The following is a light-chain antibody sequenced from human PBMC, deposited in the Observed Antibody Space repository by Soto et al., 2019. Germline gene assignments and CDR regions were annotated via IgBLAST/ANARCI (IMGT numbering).Light chain of an antibody. CDR1: QSVSSN. V-gene: IGKV3-15*01. J-gene: IGKJ1*01. Sequence: EIVMTQSPATLSVSPGERATLSCRASQSVSSNLAWYQQKPGQAPRLLIYGASTRATGIPARFSGSGSGTEFTLTISSLQSEDFAVYYCQQYNNRPPTLTFGQGTKVEIK. CDR3: QQYNNRPPTLT. CDR2: GAS.